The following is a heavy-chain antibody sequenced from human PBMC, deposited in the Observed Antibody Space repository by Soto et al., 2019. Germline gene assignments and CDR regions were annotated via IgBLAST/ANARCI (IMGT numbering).Heavy chain of an antibody. CDR1: GYTFTSYG. CDR2: ISAYNGNT. V-gene: IGHV1-18*04. Sequence: VASVKVSCKASGYTFTSYGISWVRQAPGQGLEWMGWISAYNGNTNYAQKLQGRVTMTTDTSTSTAYMELRSLRSDDTAVYYCARDRGSTSSDRSDPWGQGTLVTVSS. CDR3: ARDRGSTSSDRSDP. J-gene: IGHJ5*02. D-gene: IGHD2-2*01.